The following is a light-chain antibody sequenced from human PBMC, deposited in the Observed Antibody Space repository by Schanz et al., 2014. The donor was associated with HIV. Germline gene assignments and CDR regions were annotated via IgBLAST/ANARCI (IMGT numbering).Light chain of an antibody. CDR2: KAS. CDR1: QSITKS. Sequence: DIQMTQSTSTLSASVGDRVTITCRASQSITKSLAWYQQKPGKAPKLLIYKASNLESGVPPRFSGRGSGTEFTLTITSLQPDDFATYYCQQYNDYPLTFGPGTTVDIK. CDR3: QQYNDYPLT. V-gene: IGKV1-5*03. J-gene: IGKJ3*01.